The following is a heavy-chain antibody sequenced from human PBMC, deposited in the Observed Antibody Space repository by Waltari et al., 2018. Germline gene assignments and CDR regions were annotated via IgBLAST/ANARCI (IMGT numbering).Heavy chain of an antibody. CDR2: IYSGGST. J-gene: IGHJ4*02. V-gene: IGHV3-53*01. CDR1: GFTVSSNY. CDR3: ASHYYATFDY. Sequence: EVQLVESGGGLIQPGGSLRLSCAASGFTVSSNYMSWVRQAPGKGLEWVLVIYSGGSTDDADSLKGRFTISRDKSKNTLYLQMNSLRAEDTAGYYCASHYYATFDYWGQGTLVTVSS. D-gene: IGHD3-22*01.